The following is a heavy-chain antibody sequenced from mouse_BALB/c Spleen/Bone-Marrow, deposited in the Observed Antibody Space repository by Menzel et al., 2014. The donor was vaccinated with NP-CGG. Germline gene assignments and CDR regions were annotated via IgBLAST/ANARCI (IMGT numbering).Heavy chain of an antibody. CDR3: ARDMGGILFDS. Sequence: EVMLVESGGGLVQPGGSLILSCATSGFTFTDYYMNWVRQPPGEALEWLAFIRNKANGYTTEYSASVKGRFTISRDNSQSTLYLHMNTLRAEDSATYYCARDMGGILFDSWGQGTTLTVSS. J-gene: IGHJ2*01. CDR1: GFTFTDYY. CDR2: IRNKANGYTT. V-gene: IGHV7-3*02. D-gene: IGHD4-1*01.